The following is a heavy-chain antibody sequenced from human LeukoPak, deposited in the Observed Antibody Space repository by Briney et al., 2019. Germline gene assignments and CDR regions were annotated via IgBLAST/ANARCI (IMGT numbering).Heavy chain of an antibody. CDR2: IYENGGTT. J-gene: IGHJ4*02. D-gene: IGHD4-17*01. Sequence: GGSLRLSCVGSGFTFRSHAMSWVRQAPEKGLEFVSGIYENGGTTYYADSVKGRFTISRDNAKNSLYLQMISLRGEDTAVYYCASPLYGDYFDYWGQGTLVTASS. V-gene: IGHV3-23*01. CDR1: GFTFRSHA. CDR3: ASPLYGDYFDY.